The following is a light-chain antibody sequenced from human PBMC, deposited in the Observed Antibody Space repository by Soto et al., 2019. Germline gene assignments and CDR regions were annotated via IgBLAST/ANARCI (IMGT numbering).Light chain of an antibody. J-gene: IGKJ1*01. CDR2: GAS. CDR3: QQYGSSRT. V-gene: IGKV3-20*01. Sequence: SVLTQYPGTLSLSPGERATLSCRASQSISNNYLAWYQQKPGQAPRLLIYGASSRATGISDRFSGSGSGTDFTLTISRLQPEDLAVYYCQQYGSSRTFGQGTKVDIK. CDR1: QSISNNY.